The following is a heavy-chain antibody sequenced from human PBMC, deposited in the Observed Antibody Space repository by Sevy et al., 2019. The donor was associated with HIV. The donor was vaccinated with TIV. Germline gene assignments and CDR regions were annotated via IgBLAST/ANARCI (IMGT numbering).Heavy chain of an antibody. CDR1: GFTFSSTW. D-gene: IGHD4-17*01. CDR3: TNLNYGGAFGI. Sequence: GGSLRLSCAASGFTFSSTWMSWVRQAPGKGLEWVANIKQDGSQTSNVDSVKGRFTISRDNAMNSLFLQMNSLRAEDTALYYCTNLNYGGAFGIWGQGTMVTVSS. V-gene: IGHV3-7*01. CDR2: IKQDGSQT. J-gene: IGHJ3*02.